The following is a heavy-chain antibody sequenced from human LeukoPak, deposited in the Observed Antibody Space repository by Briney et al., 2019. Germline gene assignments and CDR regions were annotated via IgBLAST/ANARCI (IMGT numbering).Heavy chain of an antibody. CDR3: ASGRVWFGEPDHAFDI. CDR1: AYTFTGYY. Sequence: GPSVTVSCQASAYTFTGYYMHCVRHAPGQGLEWMGWINPNSGGTNYAQKFQGRVTMTRDTSISTAYMELSRLRSDDTAVYYCASGRVWFGEPDHAFDIWGQGTMVTVSS. J-gene: IGHJ3*02. V-gene: IGHV1-2*02. CDR2: INPNSGGT. D-gene: IGHD3-10*01.